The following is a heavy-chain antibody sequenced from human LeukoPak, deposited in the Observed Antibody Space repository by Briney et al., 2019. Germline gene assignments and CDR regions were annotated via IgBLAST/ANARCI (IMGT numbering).Heavy chain of an antibody. J-gene: IGHJ4*02. CDR2: INYSGST. V-gene: IGHV4-34*01. Sequence: SETLSLTCAIYSESFSGYFWSWIRQPPGKGLEWIGEINYSGSTNYNPSLKSRVTISVDTSKNQFSLRLTSVTAADTAVYYCARQTGSGLFILPGGQGTLVTVPS. CDR1: SESFSGYF. CDR3: ARQTGSGLFILP. D-gene: IGHD3/OR15-3a*01.